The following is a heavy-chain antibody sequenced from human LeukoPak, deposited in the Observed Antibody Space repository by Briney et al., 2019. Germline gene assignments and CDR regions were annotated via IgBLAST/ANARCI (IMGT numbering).Heavy chain of an antibody. V-gene: IGHV1-69*13. CDR1: GGTFSSYA. CDR2: IIPIFGTA. J-gene: IGHJ4*02. Sequence: SVKVSCKASGGTFSSYAISWVRQAPGQGLEWMGGIIPIFGTANYAQKFQGRVTITADESTSTAYMELSSLRSEDTAVYYCANTVDFWSGHYHFDYWGQGTLVTVSS. D-gene: IGHD3-3*01. CDR3: ANTVDFWSGHYHFDY.